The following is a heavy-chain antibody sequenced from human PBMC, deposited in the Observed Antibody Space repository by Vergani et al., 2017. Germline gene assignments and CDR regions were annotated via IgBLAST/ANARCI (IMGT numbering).Heavy chain of an antibody. CDR2: ISSSSSYI. V-gene: IGHV3-21*01. Sequence: VQLVESGGGVVQPGTSLRLSCVVSGFALNRHAMYWVRQAPGKGLEWVSSISSSSSYIYYADSVKGRFTISRDNAKNSLYLQMNSLRAEDTAVYYCARVHFDTAMAREPLDYWGQGTLVTVSS. D-gene: IGHD5-18*01. CDR3: ARVHFDTAMAREPLDY. CDR1: GFALNRHA. J-gene: IGHJ4*02.